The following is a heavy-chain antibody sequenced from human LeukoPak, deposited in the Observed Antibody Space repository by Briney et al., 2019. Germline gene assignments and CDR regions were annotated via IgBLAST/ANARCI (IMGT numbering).Heavy chain of an antibody. J-gene: IGHJ3*02. Sequence: GGSLRLSCTVSGFTVSSNSMSWVRQAPEKGLEWVSFIYSDNTHYSDSVKGRFTISRDNSKNTLYLQMNSLRAEDTAVYYCAKGHSGNYFHDAFDIWGQGTMVTVSS. D-gene: IGHD1-26*01. CDR1: GFTVSSNS. CDR3: AKGHSGNYFHDAFDI. CDR2: IYSDNT. V-gene: IGHV3-53*01.